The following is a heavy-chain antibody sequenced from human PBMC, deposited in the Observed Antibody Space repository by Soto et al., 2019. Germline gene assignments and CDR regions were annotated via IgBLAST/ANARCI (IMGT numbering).Heavy chain of an antibody. CDR2: INPNSGGT. D-gene: IGHD2-15*01. V-gene: IGHV1-2*04. CDR1: GYTFTGYY. Sequence: ASVKVSCKASGYTFTGYYMHWVRQAPGQGLEWMGWINPNSGGTHYAQKFQGWVTMTRETSISTAYMVLSRLRSDETAVYYCARGHVVAAILYGMDVWGQGTTVTVSS. CDR3: ARGHVVAAILYGMDV. J-gene: IGHJ6*02.